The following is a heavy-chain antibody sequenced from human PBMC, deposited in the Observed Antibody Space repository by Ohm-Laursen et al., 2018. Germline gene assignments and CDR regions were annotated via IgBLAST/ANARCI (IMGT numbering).Heavy chain of an antibody. D-gene: IGHD2-21*02. CDR3: AKDSGGRTQQVTEKGIDL. J-gene: IGHJ5*02. Sequence: SLRLSCAASGFTFGDYGLHWVRQAPGKGLEWVSSITWDSGSIGYADSVEGRFTVSGDNARNSLYLQMNSLGSEDAALYYCAKDSGGRTQQVTEKGIDLWGQGTLVTVSS. CDR2: ITWDSGSI. V-gene: IGHV3-9*01. CDR1: GFTFGDYG.